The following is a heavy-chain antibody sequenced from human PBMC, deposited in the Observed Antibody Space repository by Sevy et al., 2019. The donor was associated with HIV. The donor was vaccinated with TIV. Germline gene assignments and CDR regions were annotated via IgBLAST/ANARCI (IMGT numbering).Heavy chain of an antibody. CDR3: TTRIAAAGDIYYYYGMDV. D-gene: IGHD6-13*01. J-gene: IGHJ6*02. V-gene: IGHV3-15*01. CDR2: IKSKTDGGTT. Sequence: GGSLRLSCAASGFTFSNAWMSWVRQAPGKGLEWVGRIKSKTDGGTTDYAAPVKGRFTISRDDSKNTLYLQMNSLKTEDTAVYYCTTRIAAAGDIYYYYGMDVWGQRTTVTVSS. CDR1: GFTFSNAW.